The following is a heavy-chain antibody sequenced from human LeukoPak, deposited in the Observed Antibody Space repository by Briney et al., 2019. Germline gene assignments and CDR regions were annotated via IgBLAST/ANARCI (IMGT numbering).Heavy chain of an antibody. CDR3: TTSLAGAVTAVYPFDN. V-gene: IGHV3-15*01. CDR2: IKSKTDGGTT. D-gene: IGHD2-21*02. CDR1: GFTFSNAW. Sequence: GGSLRLSCVASGFTFSNAWMNWVRQAPGKGLEWDGRIKSKTDGGTTDYAAPVKGRITISRDDSTNTLHLQMNSLKTEDTAVYYCTTSLAGAVTAVYPFDNWGQGTLVTVSS. J-gene: IGHJ4*02.